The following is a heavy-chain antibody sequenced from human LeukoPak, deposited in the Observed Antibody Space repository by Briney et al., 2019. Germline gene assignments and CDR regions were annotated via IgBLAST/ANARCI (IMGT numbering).Heavy chain of an antibody. D-gene: IGHD6-13*01. V-gene: IGHV3-23*01. CDR2: ISGGGGST. J-gene: IGHJ3*02. CDR1: GLTFSSYA. CDR3: AKGTSSWHDAFHI. Sequence: QPGGSLRLSCEASGLTFSSYAMSWVRQAPGKGLEWVSGISGGGGSTYYVDSVKGRFTISRDISRNMLYLQMSSLRAEDTALYYCAKGTSSWHDAFHIWGQGTMVTVSS.